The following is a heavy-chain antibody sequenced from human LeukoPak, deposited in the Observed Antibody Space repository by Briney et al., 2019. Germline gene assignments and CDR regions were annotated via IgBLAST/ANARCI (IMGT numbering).Heavy chain of an antibody. Sequence: SETLSLTCTVSGGSISSYYWSWIRQPPGKGLEWIGYIYYSGSTNYNPSLKSRVTISVDTSKNQFPLKLSSVTAADTAVYYCARGGEYLPKNWFDPWGQGTLVTVSS. V-gene: IGHV4-59*12. CDR1: GGSISSYY. CDR2: IYYSGST. J-gene: IGHJ5*02. D-gene: IGHD3-10*01. CDR3: ARGGEYLPKNWFDP.